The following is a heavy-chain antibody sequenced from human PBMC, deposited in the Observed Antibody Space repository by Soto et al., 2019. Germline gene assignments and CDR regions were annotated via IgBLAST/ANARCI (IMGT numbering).Heavy chain of an antibody. CDR3: ARGRYYYDTSGYAHFDY. V-gene: IGHV4-31*03. J-gene: IGHJ4*02. CDR1: GGSISSGGYY. Sequence: QVQLQESGPGLVKPSQTLSLTCTVSGGSISSGGYYWSWIRQHPGKGLEWIGYIFYSGSTYYNPYLKSRVTISVDRPKNQFSLKLSSVTAADTAIYYCARGRYYYDTSGYAHFDYWGQGTLVTVSS. D-gene: IGHD3-22*01. CDR2: IFYSGST.